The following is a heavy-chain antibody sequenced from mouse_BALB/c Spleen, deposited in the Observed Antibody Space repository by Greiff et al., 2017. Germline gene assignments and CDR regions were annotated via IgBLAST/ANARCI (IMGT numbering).Heavy chain of an antibody. CDR2: ILPGSGST. CDR1: GYTFSSYW. CDR3: ARVGYSYYFDY. V-gene: IGHV1-9*01. J-gene: IGHJ2*01. Sequence: QVQLQQSGAELMKPGASVKISCKATGYTFSSYWIEWVKQRPGHGLEWIGEILPGSGSTNYNEKFKGKATFTADTSSNTAYMQLSSLTSEDSAVYYCARVGYSYYFDYWGQGTTLTVSS. D-gene: IGHD2-3*01.